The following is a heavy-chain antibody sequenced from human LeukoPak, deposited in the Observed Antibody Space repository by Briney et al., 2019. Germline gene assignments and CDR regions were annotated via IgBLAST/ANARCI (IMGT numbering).Heavy chain of an antibody. CDR2: ISGSGTI. D-gene: IGHD3-10*01. CDR1: DGSIHSY. V-gene: IGHV4-4*07. J-gene: IGHJ5*02. Sequence: PSETLSLTCTVSDGSIHSYWSWIRQPAGKGLEWIGRISGSGTITYNPALQSRLTISIDTSKNQFSLKLMSVTAADTAVYYCARDSGTTGEVKFDPWGQGTLVTVSS. CDR3: ARDSGTTGEVKFDP.